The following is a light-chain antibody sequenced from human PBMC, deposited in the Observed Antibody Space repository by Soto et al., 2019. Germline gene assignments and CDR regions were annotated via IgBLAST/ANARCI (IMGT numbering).Light chain of an antibody. CDR2: AAS. CDR1: QGIKND. V-gene: IGKV1-6*01. CDR3: LQDYNYPLT. Sequence: AIQMTQSPSSLSASVGDRVTITCRASQGIKNDLGWYQQKPGKAPKLLIYAASSLQSGVPSRFSGSGSGTDFTLNISSLQPDDFATYYCLQDYNYPLTFGQGTKVEIK. J-gene: IGKJ1*01.